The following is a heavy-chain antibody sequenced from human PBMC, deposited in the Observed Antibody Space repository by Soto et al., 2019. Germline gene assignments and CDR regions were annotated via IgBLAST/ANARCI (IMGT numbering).Heavy chain of an antibody. Sequence: ASVKVSCKASGYTFTSYFMHCVRHAPGQGLEWIGIINPSGGSTSYAQKFQGRVTMTRDTSTSTVYMELSSLRSEETAVYYCATEVIEYSRSPGRNYSYYYGMDVWGQGTTVTVSS. CDR1: GYTFTSYF. V-gene: IGHV1-46*01. D-gene: IGHD6-6*01. CDR3: ATEVIEYSRSPGRNYSYYYGMDV. J-gene: IGHJ6*01. CDR2: INPSGGST.